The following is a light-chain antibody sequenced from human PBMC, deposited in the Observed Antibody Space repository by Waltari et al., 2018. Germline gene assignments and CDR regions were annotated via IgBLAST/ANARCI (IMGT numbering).Light chain of an antibody. V-gene: IGKV1-9*01. CDR2: AES. CDR3: QQLSTYPLT. Sequence: DIQLTQSPSFLSVSVGDRVTITCRASQGISSSLAWYQQKPGKAPKLLVYAESSLQSGVPSRFSGSGSATEFTLTISSQQPEDFASYYCQQLSTYPLTIGGGTKVEIK. CDR1: QGISSS. J-gene: IGKJ4*01.